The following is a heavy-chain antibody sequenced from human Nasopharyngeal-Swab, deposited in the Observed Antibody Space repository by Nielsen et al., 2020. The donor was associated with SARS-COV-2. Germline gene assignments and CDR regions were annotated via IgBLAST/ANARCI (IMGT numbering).Heavy chain of an antibody. CDR1: GFTFVDYA. CDR3: AKVLTPVVTPDEDI. Sequence: GGPLRLSCAASGFTFVDYAMHWVRQAPGKGLEWVSLISGDGGSTYYADSVKGRFTISRDNSKNSLYLQMNSLRTEDTAMYYCAKVLTPVVTPDEDIWGQGTMVTVSS. J-gene: IGHJ3*02. D-gene: IGHD4-23*01. CDR2: ISGDGGST. V-gene: IGHV3-43*02.